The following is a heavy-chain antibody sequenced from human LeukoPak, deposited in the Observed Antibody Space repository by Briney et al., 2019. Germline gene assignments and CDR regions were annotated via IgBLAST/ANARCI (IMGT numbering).Heavy chain of an antibody. Sequence: SETLSLTCTVSGVYIGSYYWSWIRQPAGKGLEWIGRIYTSENTDYNPSLKSRVTMSVAMSTSQFSLTMTSVTGADTAVYYCAREGDYGDYSKSFYYMDVWGKGTTVTVSS. V-gene: IGHV4-4*07. CDR1: GVYIGSYY. CDR2: IYTSENT. D-gene: IGHD4-17*01. J-gene: IGHJ6*03. CDR3: AREGDYGDYSKSFYYMDV.